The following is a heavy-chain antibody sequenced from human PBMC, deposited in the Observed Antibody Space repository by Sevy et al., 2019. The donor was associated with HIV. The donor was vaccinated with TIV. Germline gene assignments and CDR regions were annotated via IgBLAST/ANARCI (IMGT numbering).Heavy chain of an antibody. J-gene: IGHJ4*02. Sequence: SETLSLTCTVSGGSVSSGSYYWSWIRQPPGKGLEWIGYIYYSGSTNYNPSLKSRVSISVDTSKNQFFLKLSSVTAADTAVYYCAREVGRDFWSGSLDYWGQGPLVTVSS. CDR3: AREVGRDFWSGSLDY. CDR1: GGSVSSGSYY. D-gene: IGHD3-3*01. V-gene: IGHV4-61*01. CDR2: IYYSGST.